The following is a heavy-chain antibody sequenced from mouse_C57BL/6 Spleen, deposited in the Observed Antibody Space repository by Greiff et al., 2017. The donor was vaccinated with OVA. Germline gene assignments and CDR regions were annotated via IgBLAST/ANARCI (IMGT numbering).Heavy chain of an antibody. CDR2: IWRGGST. J-gene: IGHJ4*01. CDR3: AKKGDGPLYAMDY. CDR1: GFSLTSYG. Sequence: VKVVESGPGLVQPSQSLSITCTVSGFSLTSYGVHWVRQSPGKGLEWLGVIWRGGSTDYNAAFMSRLSITKDNSKSQVFCKMNSLQADDTAIYYCAKKGDGPLYAMDYWGQGTSVTVSS. D-gene: IGHD2-3*01. V-gene: IGHV2-5*01.